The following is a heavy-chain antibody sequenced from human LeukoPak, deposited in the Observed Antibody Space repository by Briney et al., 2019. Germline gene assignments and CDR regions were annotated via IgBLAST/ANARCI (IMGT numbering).Heavy chain of an antibody. V-gene: IGHV3-66*01. Sequence: GGSLRLSCAASGFTVSSNCMSWVRQAPGKGLEWVSVIYSGGSTYYADSVKGRFTISRDNSKNTLYLQMNSLRAEDTAVYYCARVDNCSSTSCYANYYYGMDVWGQGTTVTVSS. CDR2: IYSGGST. J-gene: IGHJ6*02. CDR1: GFTVSSNC. D-gene: IGHD2-2*01. CDR3: ARVDNCSSTSCYANYYYGMDV.